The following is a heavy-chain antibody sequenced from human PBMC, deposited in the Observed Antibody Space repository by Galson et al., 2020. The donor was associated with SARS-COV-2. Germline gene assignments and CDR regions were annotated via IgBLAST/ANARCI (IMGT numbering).Heavy chain of an antibody. CDR1: GFIFSDYS. V-gene: IGHV3-11*06. CDR3: ARGSGNYGSGSNGAFYI. CDR2: ISSTGAYT. D-gene: IGHD3-10*01. J-gene: IGHJ3*02. Sequence: HGESSKISCSASGFIFSDYSMTWIRQAPGKGLEYISYISSTGAYTGHADSVKGRFTISRDNAKNSLYLQMNSLRAEDTAVYYCARGSGNYGSGSNGAFYIWGQGTMVTVSS.